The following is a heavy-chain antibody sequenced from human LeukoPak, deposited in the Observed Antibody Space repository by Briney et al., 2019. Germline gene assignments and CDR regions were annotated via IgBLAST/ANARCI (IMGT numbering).Heavy chain of an antibody. CDR2: IYYSGST. Sequence: SQTLSLTCTVSGGSISSGGYYWSWIRQPPGKGLEWIGYIYYSGSTNYNPSLKSRVTISVDTSKNQFSLKLSSVTAADTAVYYCAREVAVADDDAFDIWGQGTMVTVSS. V-gene: IGHV4-61*08. CDR3: AREVAVADDDAFDI. CDR1: GGSISSGGYY. D-gene: IGHD6-19*01. J-gene: IGHJ3*02.